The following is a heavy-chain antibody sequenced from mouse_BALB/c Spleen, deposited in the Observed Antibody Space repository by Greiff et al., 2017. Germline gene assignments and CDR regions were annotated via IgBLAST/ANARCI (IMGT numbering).Heavy chain of an antibody. V-gene: IGHV5-17*02. CDR3: ARRYFDY. CDR2: ISSGSSAT. CDR1: GFTFSSFG. J-gene: IGHJ2*01. Sequence: EVQLVESGGGLVQPGGSRKLSCAASGFTFSSFGMHWVRQAPEQGLEWVAYISSGSSATYYADTVKGRFTITRDNPKNTLFLQMTSLKSEDTAMYYCARRYFDYWGQGTTLTVSS.